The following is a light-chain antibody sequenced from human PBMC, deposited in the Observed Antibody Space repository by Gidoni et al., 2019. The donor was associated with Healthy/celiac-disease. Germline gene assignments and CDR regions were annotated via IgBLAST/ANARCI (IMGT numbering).Light chain of an antibody. J-gene: IGKJ2*01. CDR3: QQRSNWPRT. CDR1: QSVSSY. Sequence: DIVFTQSPAILSLSPGERATLSCRASQSVSSYLAWYQQKPCQAPRLLIYDASNRATGIPARFSGSGSGTDFTLTISSLEPEDFAVYYCQQRSNWPRTFGQGTKLEIK. V-gene: IGKV3-11*01. CDR2: DAS.